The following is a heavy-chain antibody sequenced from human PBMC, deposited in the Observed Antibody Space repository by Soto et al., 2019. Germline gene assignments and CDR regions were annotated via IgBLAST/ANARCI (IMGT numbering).Heavy chain of an antibody. D-gene: IGHD5-18*01. V-gene: IGHV3-23*01. CDR2: ISGSGGST. Sequence: GGSLRLSCAASGFTFSSYAMSWVRQAPGKGLEWVSAISGSGGSTYYADSVKGRFTISRDNSKNTLYLQMNSLRAEDTAVYYCAKTFETKDTAMVTEDYWGQGTLVTVSS. CDR1: GFTFSSYA. CDR3: AKTFETKDTAMVTEDY. J-gene: IGHJ4*02.